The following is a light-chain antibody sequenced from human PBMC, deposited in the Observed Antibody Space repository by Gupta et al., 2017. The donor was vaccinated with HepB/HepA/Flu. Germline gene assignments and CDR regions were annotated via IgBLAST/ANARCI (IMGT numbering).Light chain of an antibody. Sequence: DIQMTQSPSSLSASVGDRVTITCQASQDISNYLNWYQQKPGKAPKLLIYDASNLETGVPSRSSGSGSGTDFTVTISSLQPEDIATYYGQQYDNLPITFGQETRLEIK. CDR3: QQYDNLPIT. CDR1: QDISNY. CDR2: DAS. J-gene: IGKJ5*01. V-gene: IGKV1-33*01.